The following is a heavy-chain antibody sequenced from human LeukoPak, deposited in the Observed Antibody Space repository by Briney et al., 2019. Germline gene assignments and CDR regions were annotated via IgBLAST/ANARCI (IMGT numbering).Heavy chain of an antibody. CDR3: ARTVAGTGYFDY. Sequence: PGGSLRLSCAASGFTFSSSAMHWVRQAPGKGLEWVAVISYDGSNKYYADSVKGRFTISRDNSKNTLYLQMNSLRAEDTAVYYSARTVAGTGYFDYWGQGTLVTVSS. V-gene: IGHV3-30-3*01. CDR2: ISYDGSNK. CDR1: GFTFSSSA. D-gene: IGHD6-19*01. J-gene: IGHJ4*02.